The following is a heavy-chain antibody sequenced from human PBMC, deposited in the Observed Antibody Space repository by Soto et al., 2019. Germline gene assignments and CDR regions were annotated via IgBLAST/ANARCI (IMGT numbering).Heavy chain of an antibody. CDR3: ARGGSSGWYALDI. V-gene: IGHV3-66*01. Sequence: GGSLRLSCAASGFAVSSNDMTWVRQAPGKGLEWVSVIYSGGSTNYADSMKGRFTISRDSSKNTLYLQMNSLRAEDTAVYYCARGGSSGWYALDIWGQGTMVTVSS. D-gene: IGHD6-19*01. CDR2: IYSGGST. CDR1: GFAVSSND. J-gene: IGHJ3*02.